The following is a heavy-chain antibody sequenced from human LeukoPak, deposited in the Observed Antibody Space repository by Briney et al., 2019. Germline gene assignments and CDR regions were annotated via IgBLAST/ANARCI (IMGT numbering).Heavy chain of an antibody. CDR2: IIPIFGTA. CDR1: GGTFSSYA. V-gene: IGHV1-69*05. J-gene: IGHJ4*02. CDR3: ASYYDSSGAPFDY. Sequence: SVKVSCKASGGTFSSYAISWVRQAPGQGLEWMGGIIPIFGTANYAQKFQGRVTITTDESTSTAYMELSSLRFEDTAVYYCASYYDSSGAPFDYWGQGTLVTVSS. D-gene: IGHD3-22*01.